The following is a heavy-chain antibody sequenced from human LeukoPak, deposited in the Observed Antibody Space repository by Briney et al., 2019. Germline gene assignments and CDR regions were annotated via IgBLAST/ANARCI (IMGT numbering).Heavy chain of an antibody. D-gene: IGHD2-2*01. Sequence: PGGSLRLSCAASGFTFRSYSMNWVRQAPGKGLEWVSYISSSSSYIYYADSVKGRFTISRDNAKNSLYLQMNSLRAEDTAVYYCARDLYCSSTSCYYNWFDPWGQGTLVTVSS. J-gene: IGHJ5*02. CDR2: ISSSSSYI. V-gene: IGHV3-21*01. CDR3: ARDLYCSSTSCYYNWFDP. CDR1: GFTFRSYS.